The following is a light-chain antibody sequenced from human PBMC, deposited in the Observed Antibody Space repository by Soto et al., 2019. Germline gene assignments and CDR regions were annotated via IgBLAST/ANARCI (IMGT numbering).Light chain of an antibody. CDR2: ASS. J-gene: IGKJ5*01. CDR3: QQSYSDPYT. V-gene: IGKV1-39*01. CDR1: QPISIY. Sequence: DIQMTQSPSSLSASVGDRVTISCRASQPISIYINWYQHKPGKPPKLLIYASSTLQRGVPSRFSGSGSGTHFTLTISSLQPEDFATYYCQQSYSDPYTFGQGTRLEIK.